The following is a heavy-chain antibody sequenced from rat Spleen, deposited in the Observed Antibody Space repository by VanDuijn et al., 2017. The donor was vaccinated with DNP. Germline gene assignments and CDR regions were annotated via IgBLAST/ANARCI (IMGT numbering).Heavy chain of an antibody. V-gene: IGHV2S12*01. CDR3: TRDYYGYNFNY. CDR2: ISSGGNT. Sequence: QVQLTESGPGLVQPSRTLSLTCTVSGFSLTSYGVSWVRQPPGKGLEWIAAISSGGNTFYNSALKSRLSISRDTSKSQVFLKMNSLQPEDTAIYFCTRDYYGYNFNYWGQGVMVTVSS. J-gene: IGHJ2*01. D-gene: IGHD1-9*01. CDR1: GFSLTSYG.